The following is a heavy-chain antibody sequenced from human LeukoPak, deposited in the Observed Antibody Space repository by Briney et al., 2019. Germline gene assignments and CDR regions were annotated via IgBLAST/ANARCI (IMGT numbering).Heavy chain of an antibody. CDR3: ARQTSSHYYYYMDV. V-gene: IGHV1-2*02. Sequence: ASVKVSCKASGYTFTGYYMHWVRQAPGRGLEWMGWINPNSGGTNYAQKFQGRVTMTRDTSISTAYMELSRLRSDDTAVYYCARQTSSHYYYYMDVWGKGTTVTVSS. D-gene: IGHD6-6*01. J-gene: IGHJ6*03. CDR2: INPNSGGT. CDR1: GYTFTGYY.